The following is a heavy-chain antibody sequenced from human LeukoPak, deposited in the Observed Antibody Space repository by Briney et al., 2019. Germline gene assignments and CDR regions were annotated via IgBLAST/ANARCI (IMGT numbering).Heavy chain of an antibody. V-gene: IGHV3-30*02. CDR3: AKDKRYSYGIFDY. Sequence: GGSLRLSCAASGFTFSSYGMHWVRQAPGKGQEWVAFIRYDGSNKYYADSVKGRFTISRDNSKNTLYLQMNSLRAEDTAVYYCAKDKRYSYGIFDYWGQGTLVTVSS. D-gene: IGHD5-18*01. CDR2: IRYDGSNK. CDR1: GFTFSSYG. J-gene: IGHJ4*02.